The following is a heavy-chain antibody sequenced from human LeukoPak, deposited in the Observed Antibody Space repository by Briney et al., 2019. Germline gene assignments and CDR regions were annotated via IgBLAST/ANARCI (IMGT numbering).Heavy chain of an antibody. J-gene: IGHJ6*02. V-gene: IGHV1-69*04. CDR3: SRVFGSRSRGAYDYYYGMDV. CDR2: IIPILGIV. Sequence: ASVKVSCKASGVTFSSYDLSCVRQAPGHGLEWMGRIIPILGIVNYAQKFQDRVTITADKSTSTAYMALSSLRSENTAVYYCSRVFGSRSRGAYDYYYGMDVWGQGTTVTVSS. D-gene: IGHD6-13*01. CDR1: GVTFSSYD.